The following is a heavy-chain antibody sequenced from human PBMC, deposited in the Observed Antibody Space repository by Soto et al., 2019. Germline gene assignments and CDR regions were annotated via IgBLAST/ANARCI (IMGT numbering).Heavy chain of an antibody. J-gene: IGHJ4*02. V-gene: IGHV4-34*01. CDR1: GGSFSGYY. Sequence: PSDTLSLTCAVYGGSFSGYYWSWIRQPPGKGLEWIGEINHSGSTNYNPSLKSRVTISVDTSKNQFSLKLSSVTAADTAVYYCARVNDYVWGSYRSFDYWGQGXLVTVHS. D-gene: IGHD3-16*02. CDR2: INHSGST. CDR3: ARVNDYVWGSYRSFDY.